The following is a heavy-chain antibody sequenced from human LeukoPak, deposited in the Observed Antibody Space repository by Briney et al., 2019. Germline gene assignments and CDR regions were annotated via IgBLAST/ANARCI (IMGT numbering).Heavy chain of an antibody. Sequence: ASVKVSCKASGYTFTSYGISWVRQAPGQGLEWMGWISAYNGNTNYAQKVQGRVTMTTDTSTSTAYMELRSLRSDDTAVYYCARESGIRDYYYYYYMDGWGKGTTVTISS. D-gene: IGHD1-1*01. CDR2: ISAYNGNT. CDR3: ARESGIRDYYYYYYMDG. J-gene: IGHJ6*03. CDR1: GYTFTSYG. V-gene: IGHV1-18*01.